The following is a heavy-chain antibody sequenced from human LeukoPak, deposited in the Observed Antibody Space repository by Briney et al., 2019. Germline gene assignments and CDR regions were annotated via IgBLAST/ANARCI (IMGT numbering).Heavy chain of an antibody. CDR1: GGSFTGYY. V-gene: IGHV4-34*01. CDR2: VNHRGDT. D-gene: IGHD1-1*01. CDR3: ARGPTISETGYFDY. J-gene: IGHJ4*03. Sequence: SETLSLTCAVYGGSFTGYYWSWIRQSPGKGLQWIAEVNHRGDTNYNPSVKGRVTISEDTSKNQFSLKVTSLTAADTAVYYCARGPTISETGYFDYWGQGTLVTVSS.